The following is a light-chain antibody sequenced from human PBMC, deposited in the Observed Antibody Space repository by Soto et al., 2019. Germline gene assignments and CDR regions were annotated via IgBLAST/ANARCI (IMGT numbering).Light chain of an antibody. CDR3: SSYTSSSTYV. Sequence: QSVLTQPASVSGSPGQSITISCTGTISDVGGNNYVSWYQQHPGKAPKCMIYEVNNRPSGVSNRFSGSKSGNTASLTISGLQAADEADYYCSSYTSSSTYVFGTGTKVTVL. J-gene: IGLJ1*01. CDR1: ISDVGGNNY. CDR2: EVN. V-gene: IGLV2-14*01.